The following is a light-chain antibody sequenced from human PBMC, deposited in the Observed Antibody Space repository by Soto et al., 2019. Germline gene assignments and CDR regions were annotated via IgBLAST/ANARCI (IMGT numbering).Light chain of an antibody. Sequence: DIQMTQSPSTLSASVGDRVTITCRASQSISNWLAWHQQKPGKAPKLLIYKASSLESGVPSRFSGSGSGTEFTLTISSLQPDDFATYYCQQYNSYRAFGQGTKVDIK. J-gene: IGKJ1*01. CDR1: QSISNW. CDR3: QQYNSYRA. V-gene: IGKV1-5*03. CDR2: KAS.